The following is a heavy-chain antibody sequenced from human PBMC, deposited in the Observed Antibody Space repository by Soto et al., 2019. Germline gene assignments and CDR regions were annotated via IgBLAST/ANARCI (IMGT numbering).Heavy chain of an antibody. CDR3: ARRYGSCFDI. CDR1: GGSISSYY. D-gene: IGHD3-10*01. V-gene: IGHV4-59*08. CDR2: IYYSGST. J-gene: IGHJ3*02. Sequence: QVQLQESGPGLVKPSETLSLTCTVSGGSISSYYWSWIRQPPGKGLEWIGYIYYSGSTNYNPSLKSRVTISVDTSKNQFSLKLSSVTAADTAVYYSARRYGSCFDIWGQGTMVTLSS.